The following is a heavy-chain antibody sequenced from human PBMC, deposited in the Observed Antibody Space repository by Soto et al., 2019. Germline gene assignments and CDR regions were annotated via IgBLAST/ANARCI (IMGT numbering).Heavy chain of an antibody. V-gene: IGHV4-59*01. CDR1: GGSISSSY. Sequence: QVQLQESGPGLVKPSETLSLTCTVSGGSISSSYWSWIRQPPGKGLEWIGYIYYSGSTNSNHSLKCRVTISVATSKYHFSLKLSSGTAADTYVYYCARVGIAAAGRGYVDYWGQGTLVTASS. CDR3: ARVGIAAAGRGYVDY. J-gene: IGHJ4*02. D-gene: IGHD6-13*01. CDR2: IYYSGST.